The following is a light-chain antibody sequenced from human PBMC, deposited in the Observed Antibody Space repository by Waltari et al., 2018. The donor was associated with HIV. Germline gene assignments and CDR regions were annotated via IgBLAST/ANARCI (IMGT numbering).Light chain of an antibody. CDR2: DTN. Sequence: QAVVTQEPSLIVSPGGTVTLTCGSSTGAVTSDHFPSWFQQKSGQAPTTLIYDTNNKHSWTPARFSGSLLGGKVALTLSGAQPEDEGDYYCLLSYSGVGRVFGGGTRVTVL. CDR1: TGAVTSDHF. CDR3: LLSYSGVGRV. J-gene: IGLJ2*01. V-gene: IGLV7-46*01.